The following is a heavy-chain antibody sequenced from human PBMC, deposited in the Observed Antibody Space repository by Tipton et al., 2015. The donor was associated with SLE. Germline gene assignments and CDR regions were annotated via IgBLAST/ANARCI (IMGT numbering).Heavy chain of an antibody. CDR2: VHYSGVST. D-gene: IGHD3/OR15-3a*01. Sequence: TLSLTCAVSGISISSSYYYWGWIRQPPGKRLEWIGGVHYSGVSTYHNPSLKSRVTMSVDMSKNQFSLKLNSVTAADTAVYYCARRADWWYFDLWGRGTLVTVSS. V-gene: IGHV4-39*07. CDR3: ARRADWWYFDL. J-gene: IGHJ2*01. CDR1: GISISSSYYY.